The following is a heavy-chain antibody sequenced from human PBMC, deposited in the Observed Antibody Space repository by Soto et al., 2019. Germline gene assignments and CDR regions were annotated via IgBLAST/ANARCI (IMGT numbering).Heavy chain of an antibody. CDR1: GGTFSSYA. CDR2: IIPIFGTA. D-gene: IGHD1-26*01. J-gene: IGHJ4*02. Sequence: QVQLVQSGAEVKKPGSSVKVSCKASGGTFSSYAISWVRQAPGQGLEWMGGIIPIFGTANYAQKFQGRVTITADESTSTAYMELSSLRSEDTAVYYCALRQGGGSYIIGFMVYFDYWGQGTLVTVSS. CDR3: ALRQGGGSYIIGFMVYFDY. V-gene: IGHV1-69*01.